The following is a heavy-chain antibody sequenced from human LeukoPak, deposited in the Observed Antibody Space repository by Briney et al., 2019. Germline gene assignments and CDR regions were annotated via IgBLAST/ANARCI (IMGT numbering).Heavy chain of an antibody. V-gene: IGHV3-74*01. CDR1: GFTFSSYW. J-gene: IGHJ4*02. CDR2: INSDWSST. CDR3: ARGRDTAMDY. D-gene: IGHD5-18*01. Sequence: PGGSLRLSCAASGFTFSSYWMHWVRQAPGKGLVWVSRINSDWSSTSYADSMKGRFTISRDNAKNTLYLQMNSLRAEDTAVYSCARGRDTAMDYWGQGTLVTVSS.